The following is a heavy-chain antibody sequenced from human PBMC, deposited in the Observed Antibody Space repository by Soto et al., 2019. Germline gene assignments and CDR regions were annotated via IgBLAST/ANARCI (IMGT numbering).Heavy chain of an antibody. J-gene: IGHJ4*02. CDR1: GYTFTSYP. CDR3: ARGPRCYDFWSGYCTTAAFDY. D-gene: IGHD3-3*01. CDR2: INGGNGNT. V-gene: IGHV1-3*01. Sequence: ASVKVSCKASGYTFTSYPIHWVRQAPGQRLEWMGWINGGNGNTKYSQKFQGRLTITRDTSATTAYMELSSVTAADTAVYYCARGPRCYDFWSGYCTTAAFDYWGQGTLVTVSS.